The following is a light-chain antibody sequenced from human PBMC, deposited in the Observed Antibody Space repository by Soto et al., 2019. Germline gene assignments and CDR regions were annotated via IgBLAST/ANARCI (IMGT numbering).Light chain of an antibody. J-gene: IGLJ1*01. CDR3: SSYAGSTYLAV. CDR2: DVR. Sequence: QSALTQPSSMSGSPGQSITISCTGTSSDIGAYEHVSWYQQRPGRAPKVLIYDVRIRPSEVSNRFSGSKSGDTASLTISGLQAEDEADYYCSSYAGSTYLAVFGTGTKLTVL. V-gene: IGLV2-14*03. CDR1: SSDIGAYEH.